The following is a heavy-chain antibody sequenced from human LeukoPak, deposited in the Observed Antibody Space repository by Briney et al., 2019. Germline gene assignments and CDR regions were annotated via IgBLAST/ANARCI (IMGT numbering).Heavy chain of an antibody. CDR3: ATINPYYDILTGSPHWFDP. V-gene: IGHV1-69*13. CDR1: GGTFSSYA. CDR2: IIPIFGTA. D-gene: IGHD3-9*01. J-gene: IGHJ5*02. Sequence: SVKVSCKASGGTFSSYAISWVRQAPGQGLEWMGGIIPIFGTANYAQKFQGRVTITADESTSTAYMELSSLRSEDTAVYYCATINPYYDILTGSPHWFDPWGQGTLVTVSS.